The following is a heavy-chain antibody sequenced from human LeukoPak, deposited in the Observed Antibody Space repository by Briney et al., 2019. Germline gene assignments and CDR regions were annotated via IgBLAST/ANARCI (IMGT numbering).Heavy chain of an antibody. CDR2: IYHSGST. CDR3: ARAPLVIGARYFDY. J-gene: IGHJ4*02. Sequence: SETLSLTCTVSGYSISSGYYWGWIRQPPGKGLEWIGSIYHSGSTYYNPSLKSRVTISVDTSKNQFSLKLSSVTAADTAVYYCARAPLVIGARYFDYWGQGTLVTVSS. D-gene: IGHD6-6*01. V-gene: IGHV4-38-2*02. CDR1: GYSISSGYY.